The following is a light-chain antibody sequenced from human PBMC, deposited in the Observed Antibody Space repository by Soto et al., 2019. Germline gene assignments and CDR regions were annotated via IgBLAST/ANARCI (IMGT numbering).Light chain of an antibody. J-gene: IGLJ1*01. CDR3: SSYSSNNILSYV. Sequence: QSALTQPASVSGSPGQSITISCTGTRNDGGGYNYVSWYQQHPGTAPKLLMFEVSNRPSGVSGRFSGSKSGNTASLTISGLQSQDEADYYCSSYSSNNILSYVFGTGTKVTV. CDR2: EVS. V-gene: IGLV2-14*03. CDR1: RNDGGGYNY.